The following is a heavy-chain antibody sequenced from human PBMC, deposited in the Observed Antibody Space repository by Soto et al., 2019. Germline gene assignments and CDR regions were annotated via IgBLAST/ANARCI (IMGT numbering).Heavy chain of an antibody. Sequence: SETLSLTCTVSGGSISSYYWSWIRQPPGKGLEWIGYIYYSGSTNYNPSLKSRVTISVDTSKNQFSLKLSSVTAADTAVYYCARVAVAGTDWFDPWGQGTLVTVAS. V-gene: IGHV4-59*01. J-gene: IGHJ5*02. CDR3: ARVAVAGTDWFDP. D-gene: IGHD6-19*01. CDR1: GGSISSYY. CDR2: IYYSGST.